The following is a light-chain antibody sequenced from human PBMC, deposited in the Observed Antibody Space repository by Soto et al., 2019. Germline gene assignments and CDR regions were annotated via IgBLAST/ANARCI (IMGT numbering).Light chain of an antibody. Sequence: EVVMTQSPATLSVSPGERATLSCRASQDVSTNVAWFQHKFGQAPRLLIYAASNRATCLPARFSDSASGSEFTIHISGLQSEDAAIYYCHPYNNWPRTFGQGAKVNLK. CDR1: QDVSTN. J-gene: IGKJ1*01. CDR3: HPYNNWPRT. CDR2: AAS. V-gene: IGKV3-15*01.